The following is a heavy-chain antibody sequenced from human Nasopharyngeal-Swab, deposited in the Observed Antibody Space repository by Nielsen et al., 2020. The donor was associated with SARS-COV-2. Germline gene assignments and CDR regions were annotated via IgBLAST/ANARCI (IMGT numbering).Heavy chain of an antibody. J-gene: IGHJ4*02. V-gene: IGHV5-51*01. D-gene: IGHD1-26*01. CDR3: ARHPKTMGATEFAY. Sequence: GESLKISCKGSGYSFTNYWIGWVRPVPGKGLEWMGMIYPGDSDTRYSPSFQGQVTFSADNTISTAYLQWSSLRASDTAMFYCARHPKTMGATEFAYWGQGTLVTVSS. CDR1: GYSFTNYW. CDR2: IYPGDSDT.